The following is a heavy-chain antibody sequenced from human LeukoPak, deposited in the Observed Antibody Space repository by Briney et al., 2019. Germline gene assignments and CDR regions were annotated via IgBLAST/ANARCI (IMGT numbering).Heavy chain of an antibody. Sequence: ASVKVSCKASGGTFSSYAISWVRQAPGQGLEWMGGIIPILGTANYAQKFQGRVTMTTDTSTSTAYMELRSLRSDDTAVYYCARDRGLYDYVWGSPDYWGQGTLVTVSS. CDR1: GGTFSSYA. D-gene: IGHD3-16*01. CDR2: IIPILGTA. J-gene: IGHJ4*02. V-gene: IGHV1-69*10. CDR3: ARDRGLYDYVWGSPDY.